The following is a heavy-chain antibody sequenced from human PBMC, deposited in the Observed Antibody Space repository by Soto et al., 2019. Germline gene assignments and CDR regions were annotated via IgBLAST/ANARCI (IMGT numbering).Heavy chain of an antibody. D-gene: IGHD2-15*01. CDR3: ARDRGYDAHDYYYNAMDV. V-gene: IGHV3-21*01. J-gene: IGHJ6*02. Sequence: EVQLVESGGGLVKPGGSLRLSCVASGFTFRTYTMNWVRQAPGKGLEWVSGTRGFSPYTFYAESVKGRFTISRDNAKNSLYLQMNSLGVEDTAVYYCARDRGYDAHDYYYNAMDVWGQGTTVTVSS. CDR1: GFTFRTYT. CDR2: TRGFSPYT.